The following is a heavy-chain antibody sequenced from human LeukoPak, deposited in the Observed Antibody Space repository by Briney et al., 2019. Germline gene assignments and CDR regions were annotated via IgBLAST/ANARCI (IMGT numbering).Heavy chain of an antibody. CDR2: ISWNSGSI. Sequence: GGSLRLSCAASGFAFSNYAMHWVRHAPGKGLEWVSGISWNSGSIGYADSVKGRFTISRDNAKNSLYLQMNSLRAEDTALYYCAKAPRPICSGGSCYFDYWGQGTLVTVSS. CDR3: AKAPRPICSGGSCYFDY. J-gene: IGHJ4*02. CDR1: GFAFSNYA. V-gene: IGHV3-9*01. D-gene: IGHD2-15*01.